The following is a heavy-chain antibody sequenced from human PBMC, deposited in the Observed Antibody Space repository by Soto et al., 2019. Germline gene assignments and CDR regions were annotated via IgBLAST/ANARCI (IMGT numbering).Heavy chain of an antibody. CDR3: ERAAREVIVVVSSFDY. CDR1: GYTFTSDC. J-gene: IGHJ4*02. CDR2: ISAYNGNT. D-gene: IGHD3-22*01. V-gene: IGHV1-18*04. Sequence: SVKVFCKTSGYTFTSDCISWVRQAPGQGLGWRGWISAYNGNTNYAQKLQGRVTMTTDTSTSTAYMELRSLRSDDAAVYYGERAAREVIVVVSSFDYWGQGTRDTVSS.